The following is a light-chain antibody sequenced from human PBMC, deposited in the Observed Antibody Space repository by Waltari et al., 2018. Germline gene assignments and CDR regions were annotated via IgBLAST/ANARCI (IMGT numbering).Light chain of an antibody. CDR1: QSISTS. Sequence: DIQVTQSPSSLSASVGDRVTITCRTSQSISTSLNWYQQKPGKPPKLLIFAASALQSGVSSRFSGSGSGTDFTLRISRVEAEDVGVYYCMQGLQTPTFGQGTRLEIK. CDR3: MQGLQTPT. J-gene: IGKJ5*01. CDR2: AAS. V-gene: IGKV1-39*01.